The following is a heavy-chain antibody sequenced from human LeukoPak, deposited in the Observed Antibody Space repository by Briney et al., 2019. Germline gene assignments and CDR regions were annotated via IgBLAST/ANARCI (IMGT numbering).Heavy chain of an antibody. CDR1: GDSISSSGYY. CDR3: ARHAGGIAASGTSPFDC. V-gene: IGHV4-39*01. J-gene: IGHJ4*02. Sequence: PSETLSLTCTVAGDSISSSGYYWGWIRQPPGKGLEWIGSINYSGSTYYNPSRKSRVTTSVDTSKNQFSLKLTSVTAADTAVYYCARHAGGIAASGTSPFDCWGQGTLVTVSS. CDR2: INYSGST. D-gene: IGHD6-13*01.